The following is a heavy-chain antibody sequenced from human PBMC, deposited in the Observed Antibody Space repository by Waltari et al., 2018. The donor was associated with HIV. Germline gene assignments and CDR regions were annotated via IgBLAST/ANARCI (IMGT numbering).Heavy chain of an antibody. J-gene: IGHJ3*02. V-gene: IGHV3-23*01. Sequence: EVQLLESGGGLVQPGGSLRLSCAASGFTFSSYAMSWVRQAPGKGLEWVSAISGSGGSTYDADSVKGRFTISRDNSKNTLYLQMNSLRAEDTAVYYCAKYPDDYIWGSYRNDAFDIWGQGTMVTVSS. CDR3: AKYPDDYIWGSYRNDAFDI. CDR1: GFTFSSYA. D-gene: IGHD3-16*02. CDR2: ISGSGGST.